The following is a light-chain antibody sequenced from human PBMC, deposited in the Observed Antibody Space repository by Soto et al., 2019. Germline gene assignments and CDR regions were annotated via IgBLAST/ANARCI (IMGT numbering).Light chain of an antibody. CDR2: LNSDGSH. J-gene: IGLJ1*01. Sequence: QPVLTQSPSASASLGASVKLTCILSSGHSSFAIAWHQQQPEKGPRYLMKLNSDGSHSKGDGIPDRFSGSSSGAERYLTISSLQSEDEADYYCETWGTGIHVFGPGTKLTVL. V-gene: IGLV4-69*01. CDR1: SGHSSFA. CDR3: ETWGTGIHV.